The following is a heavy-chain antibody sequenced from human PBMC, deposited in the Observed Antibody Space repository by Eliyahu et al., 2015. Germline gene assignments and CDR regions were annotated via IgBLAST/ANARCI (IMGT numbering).Heavy chain of an antibody. V-gene: IGHV4-38-2*02. D-gene: IGHD3/OR15-3a*01. CDR2: IYHSGNT. J-gene: IGHJ6*02. Sequence: QVQLQESGPGLVKPSETLXLPXXVRWFLXXVQXYWGWIRQPPGKGLEWIGSIYHSGNTYYNPSLKSRVTISVDTSANQFSLKLTSVTAADTAVYYCARERIWTGYSFYYGLDFWGQGTTVTVSS. CDR1: FLXXVQXY. CDR3: ARERIWTGYSFYYGLDF.